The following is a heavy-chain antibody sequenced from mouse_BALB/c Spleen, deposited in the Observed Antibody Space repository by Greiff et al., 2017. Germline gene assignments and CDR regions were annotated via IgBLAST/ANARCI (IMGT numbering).Heavy chain of an antibody. Sequence: EVQLVESGGDLVKPGGSLKLSCAASGFTFSSYGMSWVRQTPDKRLEWVATISSGGSYTYYPDSVKGRFTISRDNAKNTLYLQMSSLKSEDTAMYYCARPWGDYDGAMDYWGQGTSVTVSS. CDR2: ISSGGSYT. D-gene: IGHD2-4*01. V-gene: IGHV5-6*01. J-gene: IGHJ4*01. CDR1: GFTFSSYG. CDR3: ARPWGDYDGAMDY.